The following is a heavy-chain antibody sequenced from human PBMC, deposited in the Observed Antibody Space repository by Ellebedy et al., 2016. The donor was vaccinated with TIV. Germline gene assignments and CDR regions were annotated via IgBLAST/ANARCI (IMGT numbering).Heavy chain of an antibody. Sequence: ASVKVSCKASGGTFSSYAISWVRQAPGQGLEWMGRIIPILGIANYAQKFQGRVTITADKSTGTAYMELSSLRSEDTAVYYCARSNFSYCSGGSCYWVYWGQGTLVTVSS. D-gene: IGHD2-15*01. V-gene: IGHV1-69*04. CDR3: ARSNFSYCSGGSCYWVY. CDR2: IIPILGIA. J-gene: IGHJ4*02. CDR1: GGTFSSYA.